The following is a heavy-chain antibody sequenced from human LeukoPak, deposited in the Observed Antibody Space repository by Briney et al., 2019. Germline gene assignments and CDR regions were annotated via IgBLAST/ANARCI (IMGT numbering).Heavy chain of an antibody. CDR1: GSTFTSYG. J-gene: IGHJ6*02. CDR2: ISAYNGNT. CDR3: ARDHCVSSGCYEDYYYGMDV. D-gene: IGHD6-25*01. Sequence: ASVKVSFKASGSTFTSYGISLMRQAPGQGLEWMGWISAYNGNTNYAQKFQGRVTMTRDTSISTAYMELSRLRSDDTAVYFCARDHCVSSGCYEDYYYGMDVWGRGTTVTVSS. V-gene: IGHV1-18*01.